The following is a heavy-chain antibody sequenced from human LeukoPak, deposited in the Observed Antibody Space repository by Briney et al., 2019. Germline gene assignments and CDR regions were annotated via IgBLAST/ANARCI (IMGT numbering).Heavy chain of an antibody. Sequence: GGSLRLSCAASGFTFSSYRMHWVRQASGKGLVWVSRINTDGSSTSYADSVKGRFTISRDNAKNTLYLQMNSLRAEDTAVYYCARDPPYYYYMDVWGKGTTVTVSS. CDR2: INTDGSST. V-gene: IGHV3-74*01. J-gene: IGHJ6*03. CDR1: GFTFSSYR. CDR3: ARDPPYYYYMDV.